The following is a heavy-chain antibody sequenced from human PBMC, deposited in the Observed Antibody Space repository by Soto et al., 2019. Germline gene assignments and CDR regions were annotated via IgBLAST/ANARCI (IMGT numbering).Heavy chain of an antibody. CDR1: GFTFSSYA. D-gene: IGHD5-18*01. Sequence: GSLRLSCAASGFTFSSYAMSWVRQAPGKGLEWVSAISGSGGSTYYADSVKGRFTISRDNSENTLYLQMNGLRAEDTAVYYCVKDTPAWRQVWGYDYWGQGALVTVSS. J-gene: IGHJ4*02. CDR3: VKDTPAWRQVWGYDY. V-gene: IGHV3-23*01. CDR2: ISGSGGST.